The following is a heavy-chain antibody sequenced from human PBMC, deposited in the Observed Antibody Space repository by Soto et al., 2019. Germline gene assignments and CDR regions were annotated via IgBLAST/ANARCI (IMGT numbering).Heavy chain of an antibody. D-gene: IGHD2-21*02. Sequence: GGSLRLSCAASGFSFSSYAMSWVRQAPGKGLEWVSSISVGGGGTNYADSVRGRFTIDSDSSKNTLYLHMISLTAEDTAVYYYAKKYCGADCAPDFWGQGALVTVSS. CDR2: ISVGGGGT. V-gene: IGHV3-23*01. CDR3: AKKYCGADCAPDF. J-gene: IGHJ4*02. CDR1: GFSFSSYA.